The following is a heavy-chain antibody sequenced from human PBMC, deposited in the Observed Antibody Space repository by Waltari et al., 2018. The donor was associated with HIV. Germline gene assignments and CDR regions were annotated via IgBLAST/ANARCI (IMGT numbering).Heavy chain of an antibody. J-gene: IGHJ3*02. D-gene: IGHD3-22*01. CDR3: AAAGSYYDSSGYYPDAFDI. V-gene: IGHV1-58*01. CDR2: IVVGSGNT. CDR1: GFTFTSSA. Sequence: QMQLVQSGPEVKKPGTSVKVSCKASGFTFTSSAVQWVRQARGQRLEWIGWIVVGSGNTNYAQKFQERVTITRDMSTSTAYMELSSLRSEDTAVYYCAAAGSYYDSSGYYPDAFDIWGQGTMVTVSS.